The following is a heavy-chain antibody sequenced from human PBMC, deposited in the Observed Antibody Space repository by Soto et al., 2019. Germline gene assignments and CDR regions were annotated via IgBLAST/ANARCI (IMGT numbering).Heavy chain of an antibody. J-gene: IGHJ4*02. V-gene: IGHV4-34*01. Sequence: LLIMSLTCDGGSLSGFYWGWIRQSPGVGLEWIGEIHQSGTTNYNPSLKSRVTISVDVSKNQFFLKLNSVTAADTAMYYCARGTRSTGIAMAHFDYWAQGTLVTVSS. CDR1: GGSLSGFY. D-gene: IGHD2-21*01. CDR3: ARGTRSTGIAMAHFDY. CDR2: IHQSGTT.